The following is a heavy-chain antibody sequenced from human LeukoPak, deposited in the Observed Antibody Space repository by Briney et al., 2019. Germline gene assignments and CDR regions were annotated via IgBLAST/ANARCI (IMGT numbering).Heavy chain of an antibody. V-gene: IGHV4-59*08. Sequence: SETLSLTCTVSGGSISSYYWSWIRQPPGKGLEWIGYIYYSGSTNYNPSLKSRVTISVDTSKNQFSLKLSSVTAADTAVCYCARHVWFGELSEFDYWGQGTLVTVSS. CDR1: GGSISSYY. J-gene: IGHJ4*02. CDR3: ARHVWFGELSEFDY. D-gene: IGHD3-10*01. CDR2: IYYSGST.